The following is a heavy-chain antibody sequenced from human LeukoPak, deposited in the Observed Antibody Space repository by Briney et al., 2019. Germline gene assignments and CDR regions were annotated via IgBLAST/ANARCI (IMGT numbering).Heavy chain of an antibody. V-gene: IGHV4-59*01. Sequence: SETLSLTCTVSGGSISSYYWSWIRQPPGKGLEWIGYIYYSGGTNYNPSLKSRVTISVDTSKNQFSLKLSSVTAADTAVYYCARANNDAFDIWGQGTMVTVSS. D-gene: IGHD2/OR15-2a*01. CDR1: GGSISSYY. J-gene: IGHJ3*02. CDR3: ARANNDAFDI. CDR2: IYYSGGT.